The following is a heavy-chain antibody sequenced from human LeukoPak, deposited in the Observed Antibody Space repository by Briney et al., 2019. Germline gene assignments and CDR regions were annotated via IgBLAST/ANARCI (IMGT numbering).Heavy chain of an antibody. CDR1: GFTFSSYA. V-gene: IGHV3-64D*06. Sequence: GGSLRLSCSASGFTFSSYAMHWVRQAPGKGLEYVSAISSNGGSTYYADSVKGRFTISRDNSKNTLYLQMSSLRAEDTAVYYCVKGRYYYGSGATVWGRGTLVTVSS. CDR2: ISSNGGST. D-gene: IGHD3-10*01. CDR3: VKGRYYYGSGATV. J-gene: IGHJ4*02.